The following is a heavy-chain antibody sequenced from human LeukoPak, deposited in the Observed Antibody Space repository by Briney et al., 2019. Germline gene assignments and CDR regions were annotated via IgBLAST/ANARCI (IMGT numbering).Heavy chain of an antibody. Sequence: GGSLRLSCAASGFXFSSYWMHWVRQAPGKGLVWVSRINSDGSSTTYADSVKGRFTISRDNAKNTLYLQMNSLRAEDTAVYYCAREEASDWYFDLWGRGTLVTVSS. D-gene: IGHD3-3*01. J-gene: IGHJ2*01. CDR3: AREEASDWYFDL. CDR2: INSDGSST. CDR1: GFXFSSYW. V-gene: IGHV3-74*01.